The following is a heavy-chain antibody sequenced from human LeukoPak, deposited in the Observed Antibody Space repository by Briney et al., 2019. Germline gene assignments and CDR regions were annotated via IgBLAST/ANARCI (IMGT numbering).Heavy chain of an antibody. V-gene: IGHV4-38-2*02. J-gene: IGHJ5*02. Sequence: SSETLSLTCTVSGYSISRGYYWGWVRPPPGKGVEGIGIIYHSGRTYYNPSLKRRVTITEDTAKNHVSLNLSSVTAADTAVYYCASEPDDILTGYHPWNNWFDPWGQGALVTVSS. CDR1: GYSISRGYY. CDR3: ASEPDDILTGYHPWNNWFDP. CDR2: IYHSGRT. D-gene: IGHD3-9*01.